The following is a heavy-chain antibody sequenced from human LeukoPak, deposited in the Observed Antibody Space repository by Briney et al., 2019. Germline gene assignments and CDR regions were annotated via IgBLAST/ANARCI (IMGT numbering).Heavy chain of an antibody. D-gene: IGHD6-13*01. CDR3: ARESGNSFHN. J-gene: IGHJ4*02. Sequence: PSETLSLTCTVSGGSISSSSYYWGWIRQPPGRGLEWIGSIYYSGSTYYNPSLKSRVTISVDTSKNQFSLRLTPVTAADTAVYYCARESGNSFHNWGQGTLVTVSS. CDR1: GGSISSSSYY. V-gene: IGHV4-39*07. CDR2: IYYSGST.